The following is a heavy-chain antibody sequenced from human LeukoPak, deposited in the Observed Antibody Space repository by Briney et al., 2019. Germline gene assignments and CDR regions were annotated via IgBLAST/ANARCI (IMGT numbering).Heavy chain of an antibody. CDR2: INPSGGST. Sequence: GASVRVSCKASGYIFTSYYMHWVRQAPGQGLEWVGIINPSGGSTSYAQKFQGRVTMTRDMSTSTVYMELSSLRSEDTAVYYCARDPQYYDFWSGYNYFDYWGQGTLVTVSS. V-gene: IGHV1-46*01. J-gene: IGHJ4*02. CDR1: GYIFTSYY. CDR3: ARDPQYYDFWSGYNYFDY. D-gene: IGHD3-3*01.